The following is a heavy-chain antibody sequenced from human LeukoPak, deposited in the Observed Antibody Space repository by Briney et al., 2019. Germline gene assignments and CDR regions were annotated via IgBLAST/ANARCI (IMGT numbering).Heavy chain of an antibody. CDR3: AREWLLNYYMDV. J-gene: IGHJ6*03. D-gene: IGHD3-22*01. V-gene: IGHV1-2*02. Sequence: ASVKVSCKASGYTFTGYYMHWVRQAPGQGLEWMGWINPNSGGTNYAQKLQGRVTMTTDTSTSTVYMELRSLRSDDTAVYYCAREWLLNYYMDVWGKGTTVTVSS. CDR2: INPNSGGT. CDR1: GYTFTGYY.